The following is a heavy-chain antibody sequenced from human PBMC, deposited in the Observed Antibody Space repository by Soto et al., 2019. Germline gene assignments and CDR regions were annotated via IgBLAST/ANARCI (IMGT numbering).Heavy chain of an antibody. D-gene: IGHD2-15*01. Sequence: VQLLESGGGLVQPEGSLRLSCAASGFTFSSYAMGWVRQGPGKGLEWVAVVSIGGSTHYADSVRGRFTISRDNSKNTLSLQMNSLTAEDTAVYFCAKRRGAGGHFDYWGQEALVTVSS. CDR2: VSIGGST. CDR1: GFTFSSYA. CDR3: AKRRGAGGHFDY. V-gene: IGHV3-23*01. J-gene: IGHJ4*02.